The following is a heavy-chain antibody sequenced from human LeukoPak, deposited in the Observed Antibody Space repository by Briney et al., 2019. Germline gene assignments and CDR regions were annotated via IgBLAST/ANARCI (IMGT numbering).Heavy chain of an antibody. V-gene: IGHV1-69*13. CDR3: ARAWAGIAGHQKFDP. Sequence: ASVKVSCKASGYTFTGYYMHWARQAPGQGLEWMGGIIPIFGTANYAQKFQGRVTITADESTSTAYMELSSLRSEDTAVYYCARAWAGIAGHQKFDPWGQGTLVTVSS. J-gene: IGHJ5*02. CDR2: IIPIFGTA. D-gene: IGHD6-13*01. CDR1: GYTFTGYY.